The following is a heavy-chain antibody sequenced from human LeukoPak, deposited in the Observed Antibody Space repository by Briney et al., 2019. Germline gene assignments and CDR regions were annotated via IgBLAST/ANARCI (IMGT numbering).Heavy chain of an antibody. CDR3: ARHSGHSSWYYGLDV. CDR2: IIPIDDST. Sequence: ASVKVSCKASGGTFSNHAFSWVRQAPGQGLEWMGGIIPIDDSTNYVQKFQDRVMITADEATNIIYMELGSLKSEDTAEYYCARHSGHSSWYYGLDVWGQGTTVIVSS. D-gene: IGHD6-13*01. CDR1: GGTFSNHA. J-gene: IGHJ6*02. V-gene: IGHV1-69*13.